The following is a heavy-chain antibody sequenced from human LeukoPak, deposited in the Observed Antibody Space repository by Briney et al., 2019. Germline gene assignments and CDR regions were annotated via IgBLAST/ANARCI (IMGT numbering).Heavy chain of an antibody. J-gene: IGHJ4*02. V-gene: IGHV4-39*07. Sequence: PSETLSLTCTVSGGSISSYYWGWIRQPPGKGLEWIGSIYYSGSTYYNPSLKSRVTISVDTSKNQFSLKLSSVTAADTAVYYCARRTCGGDCYSVDYWGQGNLVTVSS. CDR1: GGSISSYY. CDR2: IYYSGST. CDR3: ARRTCGGDCYSVDY. D-gene: IGHD2-21*02.